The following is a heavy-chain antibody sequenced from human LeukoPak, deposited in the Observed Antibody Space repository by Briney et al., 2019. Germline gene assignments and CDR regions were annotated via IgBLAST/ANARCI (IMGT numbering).Heavy chain of an antibody. D-gene: IGHD3-22*01. CDR1: GFTFGIYW. V-gene: IGHV3-7*01. CDR3: ARDGSVYQ. CDR2: IKEDGSEK. Sequence: PGGSLRLSCAASGFTFGIYWMSWVRQAPGKGMEWVANIKEDGSEKYYGDSVKGRFTISRDNAKNSLYLQMNSVKAEDTAVDYCARDGSVYQWGQGTLVTVSS. J-gene: IGHJ4*02.